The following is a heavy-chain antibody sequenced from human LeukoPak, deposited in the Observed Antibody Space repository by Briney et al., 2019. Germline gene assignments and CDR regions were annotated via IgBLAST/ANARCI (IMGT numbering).Heavy chain of an antibody. D-gene: IGHD6-6*01. CDR3: ASGLIAARPGIGRYFDY. J-gene: IGHJ4*02. CDR2: ISSSGSTI. CDR1: GFTFSSYA. Sequence: QSGGSLRLSCAASGFTFSSYAMSWVRQAPGKGLEWVSYISSSGSTIYYADSVKGRFTISRDNAKNSLYLQMNSLRAEDTAVYYCASGLIAARPGIGRYFDYWGQGTLVTVPS. V-gene: IGHV3-48*04.